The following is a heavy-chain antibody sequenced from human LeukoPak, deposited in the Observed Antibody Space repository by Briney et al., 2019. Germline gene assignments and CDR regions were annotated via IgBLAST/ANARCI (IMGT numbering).Heavy chain of an antibody. V-gene: IGHV4-59*01. CDR1: GGSISSYY. J-gene: IGHJ5*02. Sequence: SETLSLTWTVSGGSISSYYWSWIRQPPGKGLEWIGYIYYSGSTNYNPSLKSRVTISVDTSKNQFSLKLSSVTAADTAVYYCARDVGGEFDPWGQGTLVTVSS. D-gene: IGHD2-21*01. CDR2: IYYSGST. CDR3: ARDVGGEFDP.